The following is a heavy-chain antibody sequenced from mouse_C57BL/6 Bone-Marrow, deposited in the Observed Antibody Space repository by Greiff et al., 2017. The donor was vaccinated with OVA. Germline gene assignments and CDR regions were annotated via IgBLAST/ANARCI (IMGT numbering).Heavy chain of an antibody. V-gene: IGHV1-42*01. J-gene: IGHJ2*01. D-gene: IGHD1-3*01. Sequence: VQLQQSGPELVKPGASVKISCKASGYSFTGYYMNWVKQSPEKSLEWIGEINPSTGGTTYNQKFKAKATLTVDKSSSTAYMQLKSLNSEDSAVYYCSRSRLSGSPHYWGQVTTLTVSS. CDR3: SRSRLSGSPHY. CDR1: GYSFTGYY. CDR2: INPSTGGT.